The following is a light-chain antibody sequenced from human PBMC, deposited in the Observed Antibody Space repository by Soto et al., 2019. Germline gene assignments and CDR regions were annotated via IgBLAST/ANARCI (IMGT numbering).Light chain of an antibody. V-gene: IGKV3D-20*02. CDR3: QQRSNWPT. J-gene: IGKJ3*01. CDR1: QSVSSSY. Sequence: ESVLRQSPGTLSLSPEERATLSCRASQSVSSSYLAWYQQKPGQAPRLLICGASSRATGIPARFTGSGSGTDFTLTISSLEPEDFAVYYCQQRSNWPTFGPGTKVDIK. CDR2: GAS.